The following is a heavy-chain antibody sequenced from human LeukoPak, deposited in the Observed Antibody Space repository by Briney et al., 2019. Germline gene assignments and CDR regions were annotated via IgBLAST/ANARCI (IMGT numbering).Heavy chain of an antibody. CDR2: ISGSGDTT. D-gene: IGHD3-10*01. Sequence: GGSLRLSCAASGFSFSSYAMNWVRQAPGKGLEWVSIISGSGDTTYYADSVKGRFTISRGKSKNTLYLQMNSLRAEDTAVYYCAKDTDDVITMVRGNWFDPWGQGTLVTVSS. V-gene: IGHV3-23*01. J-gene: IGHJ5*02. CDR3: AKDTDDVITMVRGNWFDP. CDR1: GFSFSSYA.